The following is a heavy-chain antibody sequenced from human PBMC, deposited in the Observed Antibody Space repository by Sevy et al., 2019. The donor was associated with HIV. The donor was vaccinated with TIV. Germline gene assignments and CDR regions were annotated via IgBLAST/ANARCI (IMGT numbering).Heavy chain of an antibody. Sequence: GGSLRLSCAASGLTFSSYWMSWVRQAPGKGLEWVANIKQDGSEKYYVDSVKGRFTISRDNAKNSLYLQMNSLRAEDTAVYYCARVKDTAMVNYYGMDVWGQGTTVTVSS. V-gene: IGHV3-7*01. CDR2: IKQDGSEK. CDR3: ARVKDTAMVNYYGMDV. J-gene: IGHJ6*02. CDR1: GLTFSSYW. D-gene: IGHD5-18*01.